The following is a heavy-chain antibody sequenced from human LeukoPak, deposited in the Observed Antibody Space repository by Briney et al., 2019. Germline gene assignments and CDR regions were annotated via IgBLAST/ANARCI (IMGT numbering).Heavy chain of an antibody. Sequence: GGSLRLSCAASGFTFSSYGMHWVRQAPGKGLEWVAFIRYDGSNKYYADSVKGRFTISRDNSKNTLYLQMNSLRAEDTAVYYCAKESLDSSSWSFFDYWGQGTLVTVSS. V-gene: IGHV3-30*02. CDR2: IRYDGSNK. CDR1: GFTFSSYG. J-gene: IGHJ4*02. CDR3: AKESLDSSSWSFFDY. D-gene: IGHD6-13*01.